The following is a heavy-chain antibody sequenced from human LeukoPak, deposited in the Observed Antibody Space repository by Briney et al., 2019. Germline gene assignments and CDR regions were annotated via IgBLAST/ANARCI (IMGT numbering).Heavy chain of an antibody. CDR1: GGPISSGNW. J-gene: IGHJ4*02. Sequence: SGTLSLTCAVSGGPISSGNWWSWIRPTPGKGLEWIGEIYHNGNTVYNPPLKSRVTISVDNSKNQFSLKLTSVTAADTAVYYCTRNGDSSSVVNWGQGTLVTVSS. CDR3: TRNGDSSSVVN. D-gene: IGHD4-17*01. CDR2: IYHNGNT. V-gene: IGHV4-4*02.